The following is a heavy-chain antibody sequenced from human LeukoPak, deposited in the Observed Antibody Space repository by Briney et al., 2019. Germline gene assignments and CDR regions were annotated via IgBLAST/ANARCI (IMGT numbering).Heavy chain of an antibody. CDR2: IYYSGST. J-gene: IGHJ3*02. D-gene: IGHD3-9*01. Sequence: SQTLSLTCTVSGGPISSGDYYWSWIRQPPGKGLEWIGYIYYSGSTYYNPSLKSRVTISVDTSKNQFSLKLSSVTAADTAVYYCARAYDILTGYLDHDAFDIWGQGTMVTVSS. V-gene: IGHV4-30-4*08. CDR1: GGPISSGDYY. CDR3: ARAYDILTGYLDHDAFDI.